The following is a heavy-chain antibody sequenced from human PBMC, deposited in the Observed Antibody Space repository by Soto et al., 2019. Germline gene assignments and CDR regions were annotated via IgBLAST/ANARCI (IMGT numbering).Heavy chain of an antibody. V-gene: IGHV4-59*01. J-gene: IGHJ4*02. Sequence: QVQLQESGPGLVKPSETLSLTCTVSGGSISSYYWSWIRQPPGKGLEWIGYIYYSGSTNYNPSLKSRGTISVDTSKNQFSLKLSSVTAADTAVYYCARARGRRDIVLVPAATFDYWGQGTLVTFSS. CDR3: ARARGRRDIVLVPAATFDY. D-gene: IGHD2-2*01. CDR2: IYYSGST. CDR1: GGSISSYY.